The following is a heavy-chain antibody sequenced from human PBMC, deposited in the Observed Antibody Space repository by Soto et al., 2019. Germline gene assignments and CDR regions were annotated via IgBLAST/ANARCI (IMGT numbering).Heavy chain of an antibody. Sequence: GGSLRLSCAASGFTFSSYSMNWVRQAPGKGLEWVSSISSSSSYIYYADSVKGRFTISRDNAKNSLYLQMNSLRAEDTAVYYCARDLPTRIFGVVISRPIDYWGQGTLVTVSS. V-gene: IGHV3-21*01. CDR1: GFTFSSYS. D-gene: IGHD3-3*01. CDR3: ARDLPTRIFGVVISRPIDY. CDR2: ISSSSSYI. J-gene: IGHJ4*02.